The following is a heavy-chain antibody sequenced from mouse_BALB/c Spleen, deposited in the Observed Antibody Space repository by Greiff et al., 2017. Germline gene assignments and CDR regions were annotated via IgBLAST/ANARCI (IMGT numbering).Heavy chain of an antibody. CDR2: ISSGGST. CDR3: ARGEDYFDY. V-gene: IGHV5-6-5*01. CDR1: GFTFSSYA. J-gene: IGHJ2*01. Sequence: DVKLVESGGGLVKPGGSLKLSCAASGFTFSSYAMSWVRQTPEKRLEWVASISSGGSTYYPDSVKGRFTISRDNARNILYLQMSSLRSEDTAMYYCARGEDYFDYWGQGTTLTVSS.